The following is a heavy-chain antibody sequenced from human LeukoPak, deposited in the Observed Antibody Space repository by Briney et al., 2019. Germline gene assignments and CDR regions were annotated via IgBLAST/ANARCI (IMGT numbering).Heavy chain of an antibody. V-gene: IGHV4-4*07. CDR1: GGSISSYY. CDR3: AATPVYSSSWLNYFDY. D-gene: IGHD6-13*01. Sequence: SETLSLTCTISGGSISSYYWSWIRQPAGKGREWIGRIYTSGSTNYNPSLKSRVTMSVDTSKNQFSVKLSSVTAADTAVYYCAATPVYSSSWLNYFDYWGQGTLVTVSS. CDR2: IYTSGST. J-gene: IGHJ4*02.